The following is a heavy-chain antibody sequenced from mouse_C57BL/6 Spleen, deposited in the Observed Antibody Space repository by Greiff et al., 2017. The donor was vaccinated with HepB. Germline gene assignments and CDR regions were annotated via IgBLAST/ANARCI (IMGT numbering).Heavy chain of an antibody. CDR3: ARFGSSYRYWYFDV. CDR1: GYTFTSYW. D-gene: IGHD1-1*01. CDR2: IYPGSGST. Sequence: QVQLQQPGAELVKPGASVKMSCKASGYTFTSYWITGVKQRPGQGLEWIGDIYPGSGSTNYNEKFKSKATLTVDTSSSTAYMQLSSLTSEDSAVYYCARFGSSYRYWYFDVWGTGTTVTVSS. J-gene: IGHJ1*03. V-gene: IGHV1-55*01.